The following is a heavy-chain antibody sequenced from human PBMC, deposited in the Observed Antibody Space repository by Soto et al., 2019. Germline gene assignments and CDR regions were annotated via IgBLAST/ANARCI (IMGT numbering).Heavy chain of an antibody. J-gene: IGHJ4*02. D-gene: IGHD6-6*01. V-gene: IGHV1-2*04. CDR2: INPNTGGT. CDR3: ASARRGSSSSESFDY. CDR1: GYTFTGYY. Sequence: GASLKVSCKASGYTFTGYYMHWVRQAPGQGLEWMGWINPNTGGTNYAQKFQGWVTMTRDTSISTAYLELNRLKSDDTAVYYCASARRGSSSSESFDYWGQGTLVNVSS.